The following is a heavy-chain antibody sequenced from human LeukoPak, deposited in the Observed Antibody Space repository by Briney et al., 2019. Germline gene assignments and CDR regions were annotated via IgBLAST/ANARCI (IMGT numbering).Heavy chain of an antibody. D-gene: IGHD3-9*01. Sequence: ASVKVSCKASGYTFTGYYMHWVRQAPGQGLEWMGWINPNGGGTNYAQKFQGRVTMTRDTSISTAYMELSRLRSDDTAVYYCASWGYDILTGYSFGYWGQGTLVTVSS. CDR1: GYTFTGYY. J-gene: IGHJ4*02. CDR2: INPNGGGT. V-gene: IGHV1-2*02. CDR3: ASWGYDILTGYSFGY.